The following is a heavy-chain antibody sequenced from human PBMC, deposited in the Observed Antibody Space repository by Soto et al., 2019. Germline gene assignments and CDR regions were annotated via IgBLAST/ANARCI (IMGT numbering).Heavy chain of an antibody. J-gene: IGHJ6*02. V-gene: IGHV3-53*01. CDR3: AREGNGYYDFWSGPADGMDV. D-gene: IGHD3-3*01. Sequence: GGSLRLSCAASGFTVSSNYMSWVRQAPGKGLEWVSVIYSGGSTYYADSVKGRLTIPRDNSKNTLYLQMNSLRAEDTAVYYCAREGNGYYDFWSGPADGMDVWGQGTTVTVSS. CDR2: IYSGGST. CDR1: GFTVSSNY.